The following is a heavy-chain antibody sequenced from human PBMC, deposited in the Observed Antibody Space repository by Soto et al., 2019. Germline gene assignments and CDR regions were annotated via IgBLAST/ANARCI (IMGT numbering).Heavy chain of an antibody. J-gene: IGHJ5*01. D-gene: IGHD3-10*01. CDR1: GFSLSATGVG. Sequence: GPTLVNPTQTLTLACTFSGFSLSATGVGVGWIRQPPGKALEWLALIYWDDDTRYNPSLNSRLTITKDTSKNQVVLTMNNMDPVDTATYYCARRYNSGSGTFLRWFDYWGQGALVTVSS. CDR2: IYWDDDT. V-gene: IGHV2-5*02. CDR3: ARRYNSGSGTFLRWFDY.